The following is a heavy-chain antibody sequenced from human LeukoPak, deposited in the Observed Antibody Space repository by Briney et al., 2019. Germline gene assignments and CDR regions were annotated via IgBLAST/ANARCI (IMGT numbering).Heavy chain of an antibody. V-gene: IGHV1-69*02. Sequence: SVKVSCKASGGTFSSYTISWVRQAPGQGLEWMGRIIPILGIANYAQKFQGRVTITADKSTSTAYMELSSLRSEDTAVYYCARGLRIAARRGYYYYYMDVWGKGTTVTVSS. CDR1: GGTFSSYT. D-gene: IGHD6-13*01. CDR3: ARGLRIAARRGYYYYYMDV. J-gene: IGHJ6*03. CDR2: IIPILGIA.